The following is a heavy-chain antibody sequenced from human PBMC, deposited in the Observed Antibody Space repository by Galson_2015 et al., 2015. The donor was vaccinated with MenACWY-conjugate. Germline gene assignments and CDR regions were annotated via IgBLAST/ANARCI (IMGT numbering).Heavy chain of an antibody. V-gene: IGHV3-15*01. CDR1: GFTFSNAW. Sequence: SLRLSCAASGFTFSNAWMSWVRQAPGKGLEWVGRIKSKTDGGTTDYAAPVKGRFTVSRDDSRNTLYLQMNSLKTEDTAVYYCTTGLEFSGSWYYWHDYWGQGTLVTVSS. D-gene: IGHD6-13*01. CDR2: IKSKTDGGTT. J-gene: IGHJ4*02. CDR3: TTGLEFSGSWYYWHDY.